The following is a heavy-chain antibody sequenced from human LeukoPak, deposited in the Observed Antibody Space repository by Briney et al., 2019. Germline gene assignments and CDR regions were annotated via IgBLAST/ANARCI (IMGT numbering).Heavy chain of an antibody. J-gene: IGHJ4*02. CDR1: GYTFTSYG. V-gene: IGHV1-46*01. Sequence: GASVTVSCTASGYTFTSYGISWVRQAPGQGLEWMGIINPSGGSTSYAQKFQGRVTMTRDTSTSTVYMELSSLRSEDTAVYYCAREGSEDSSGYFFDYWGQGTLVTVSS. CDR2: INPSGGST. CDR3: AREGSEDSSGYFFDY. D-gene: IGHD3-22*01.